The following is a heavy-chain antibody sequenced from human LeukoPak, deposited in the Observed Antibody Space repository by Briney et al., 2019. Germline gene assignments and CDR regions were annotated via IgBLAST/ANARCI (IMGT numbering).Heavy chain of an antibody. D-gene: IGHD3-9*01. CDR1: GGTFSSYA. CDR3: ARGLTGYSYYFDY. V-gene: IGHV1-69*05. CDR2: IIPIFGTA. Sequence: SVKVSCKASGGTFSSYAISWVRQAPGQGLEWMGGIIPIFGTANYAQRFQGRVTITTDESTSTAYMELSSLRSEDTAVYYCARGLTGYSYYFDYWGQGTLVTVSS. J-gene: IGHJ4*02.